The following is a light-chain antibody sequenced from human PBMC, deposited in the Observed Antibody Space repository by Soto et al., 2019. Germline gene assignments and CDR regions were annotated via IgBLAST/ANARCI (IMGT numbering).Light chain of an antibody. CDR3: LQATHWPCT. CDR2: KVS. V-gene: IGKV2-30*01. Sequence: DVVMTQSPLSLPVTLGQPASISCRSSQSLVSGDGNTYLNRFQQRPGQSPRRLIYKVSNRDSGVPDRFSGSVSGTDFTLTISSVEAEDFGIYYCLQATHWPCTFGQGTKLEIK. J-gene: IGKJ2*02. CDR1: QSLVSGDGNTY.